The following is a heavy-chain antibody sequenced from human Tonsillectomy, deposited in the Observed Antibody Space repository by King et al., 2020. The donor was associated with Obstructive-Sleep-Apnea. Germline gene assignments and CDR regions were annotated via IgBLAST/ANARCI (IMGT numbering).Heavy chain of an antibody. CDR2: ISYDGSNK. V-gene: IGHV3-30*01. Sequence: VQLVESGGGVVQPGRSLRLSCAASGFTFRSYAMHWVRQSPGKGLEWVAVISYDGSNKYYADSVKGRFTISRDSSKNTLFLQMNSLRAEDTAVYYVARSNLVAGPRDYWGQGTLVTVSS. J-gene: IGHJ4*02. CDR1: GFTFRSYA. D-gene: IGHD6-19*01. CDR3: ARSNLVAGPRDY.